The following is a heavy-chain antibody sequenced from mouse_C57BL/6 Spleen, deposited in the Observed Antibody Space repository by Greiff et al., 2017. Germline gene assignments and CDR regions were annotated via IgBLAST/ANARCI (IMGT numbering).Heavy chain of an antibody. D-gene: IGHD2-3*01. CDR3: TRRDGYYVNYFDY. CDR2: IDPETGGT. CDR1: GYTFTDYE. J-gene: IGHJ2*01. V-gene: IGHV1-15*01. Sequence: VQLQQSGAELVRPGASVTLSCKASGYTFTDYEMHWVKQTPVHGLEWIGAIDPETGGTAYNQKFKGKAILTADKSSSTAYMELHSLTSEDSAVYYCTRRDGYYVNYFDYWGQGTTLTVSS.